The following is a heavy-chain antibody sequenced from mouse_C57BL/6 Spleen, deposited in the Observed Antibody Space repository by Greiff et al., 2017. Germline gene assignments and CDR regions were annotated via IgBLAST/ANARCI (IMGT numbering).Heavy chain of an antibody. CDR3: ARRGDYYGSSYVNYAMDY. D-gene: IGHD1-1*01. Sequence: QVQLQQSGAELVKPGASVKISCKASGYAFSSYWMNWVKQRPGTGLEWIGQIYPGDGDTNYNGKFKGKATLTADKSSSTAYMQLSSLTSEDSAVYFCARRGDYYGSSYVNYAMDYWGQGTSVTVSS. CDR2: IYPGDGDT. J-gene: IGHJ4*01. V-gene: IGHV1-80*01. CDR1: GYAFSSYW.